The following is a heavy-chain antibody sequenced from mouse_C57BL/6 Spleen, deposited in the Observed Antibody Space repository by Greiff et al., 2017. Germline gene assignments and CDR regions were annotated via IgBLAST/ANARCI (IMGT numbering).Heavy chain of an antibody. CDR2: IRNKSNNYAT. CDR3: MSHYYGSSDYFDY. CDR1: GFSFNTYA. D-gene: IGHD1-1*01. Sequence: EVKLMEPGGGLVQPKGSLKLSCAASGFSFNTYAMNWVRQAPGKGVEWVARIRNKSNNYATYYANSVKDRFTISRDDSESMLYLQMNNSKTEDTAMYYGMSHYYGSSDYFDYWGQGTTLTVSS. V-gene: IGHV10-1*01. J-gene: IGHJ2*01.